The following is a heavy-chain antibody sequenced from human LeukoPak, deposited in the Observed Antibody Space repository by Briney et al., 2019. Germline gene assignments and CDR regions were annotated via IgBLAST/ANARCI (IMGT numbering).Heavy chain of an antibody. CDR3: AKDPEGTAMVYYFDY. D-gene: IGHD5-18*01. V-gene: IGHV3-33*06. Sequence: GGSLRLSCAASGFTFSSYGMHWVRQAPGKGLEWVAVIWYDGSNKYYADSVKGRFTISRDNSKNTLYLQMNSLRAEDTAVYYCAKDPEGTAMVYYFDYWGQGTLVTVSS. J-gene: IGHJ4*02. CDR1: GFTFSSYG. CDR2: IWYDGSNK.